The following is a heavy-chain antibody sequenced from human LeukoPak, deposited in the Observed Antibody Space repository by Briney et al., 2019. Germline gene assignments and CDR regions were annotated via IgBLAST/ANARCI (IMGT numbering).Heavy chain of an antibody. Sequence: SETLSLTCTVSGGFISSYYWSWIRQPPGKGLEWIGTIYYSGSTYYNPSLKSRVTISVDTSKNQFSLKLSSVTAADTAVYYCARGQRAYSSINRYFDPWGQGTLVTVSS. J-gene: IGHJ5*02. D-gene: IGHD6-13*01. CDR3: ARGQRAYSSINRYFDP. V-gene: IGHV4-59*12. CDR2: IYYSGST. CDR1: GGFISSYY.